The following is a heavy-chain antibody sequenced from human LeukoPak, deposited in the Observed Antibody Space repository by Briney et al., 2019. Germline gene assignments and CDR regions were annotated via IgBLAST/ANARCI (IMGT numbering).Heavy chain of an antibody. V-gene: IGHV4-39*01. CDR1: GGSISSSSYY. Sequence: SETLSLTCTVSGGSISSSSYYWGWIRQPPGKGLEWIGSIYYSGSTYYNPPLKSRVTISVDTSKNQLSLKLSSVTAADTAVYYCARWSGELFANWFDPWGQGTLVTVSS. J-gene: IGHJ5*02. D-gene: IGHD3-10*01. CDR3: ARWSGELFANWFDP. CDR2: IYYSGST.